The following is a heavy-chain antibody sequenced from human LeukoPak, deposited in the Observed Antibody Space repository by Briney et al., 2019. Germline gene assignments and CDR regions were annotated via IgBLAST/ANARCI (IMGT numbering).Heavy chain of an antibody. Sequence: ASVKVSCKASGYTFTSYGISWVRQAPGQGLEWMGWISAYNGNTNYAQKLQGRVTMTTDTSTSTAYMELRSLRSDDTAVYYCARLRTRFGELSLGYWGQGTLVTVSS. CDR3: ARLRTRFGELSLGY. J-gene: IGHJ4*02. CDR1: GYTFTSYG. CDR2: ISAYNGNT. V-gene: IGHV1-18*01. D-gene: IGHD3-10*01.